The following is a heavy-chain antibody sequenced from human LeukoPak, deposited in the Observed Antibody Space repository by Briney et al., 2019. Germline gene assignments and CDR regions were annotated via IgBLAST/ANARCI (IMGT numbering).Heavy chain of an antibody. D-gene: IGHD3-10*02. V-gene: IGHV3-49*03. Sequence: AGGSLRLSCTASGFTFGDYAMSWFRQAPGKGLEWVGFIRSEAFGGTTEYAASVKGRFTMSKDDSKGIAYLQMNSLKTEDTAVYYCTRDAYMLGKYWGQGTLVTVSS. CDR3: TRDAYMLGKY. CDR1: GFTFGDYA. CDR2: IRSEAFGGTT. J-gene: IGHJ4*02.